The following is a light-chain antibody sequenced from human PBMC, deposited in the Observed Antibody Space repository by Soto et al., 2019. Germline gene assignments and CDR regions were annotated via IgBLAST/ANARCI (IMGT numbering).Light chain of an antibody. CDR1: QSVSSSY. Sequence: EIVLTQSPGTLSLSPGESATLSCRASQSVSSSYLSWYQQKPVQAPRLLIHGTSDRATGIPDRFSGSGSGTDFTLTITSLEPEDFAVYYCQQYGRLPPYTFGQGTKLEIK. CDR2: GTS. V-gene: IGKV3-20*01. J-gene: IGKJ2*01. CDR3: QQYGRLPPYT.